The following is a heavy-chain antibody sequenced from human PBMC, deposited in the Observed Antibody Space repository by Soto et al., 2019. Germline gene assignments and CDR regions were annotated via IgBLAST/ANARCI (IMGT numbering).Heavy chain of an antibody. CDR3: ASFIGRITMIVPRYFDL. CDR2: IDPSDSYT. Sequence: GESLKISCKGSGYSFTSYWISWVRQMPGKGLEWMERIDPSDSYTNYSPSFQGHVTISADKSISTAYLQWSSLKASDTAMYYCASFIGRITMIVPRYFDLWGRGTLVTVSS. J-gene: IGHJ2*01. V-gene: IGHV5-10-1*01. CDR1: GYSFTSYW. D-gene: IGHD3-22*01.